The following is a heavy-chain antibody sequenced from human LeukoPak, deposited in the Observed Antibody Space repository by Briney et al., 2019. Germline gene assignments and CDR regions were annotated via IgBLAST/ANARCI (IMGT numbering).Heavy chain of an antibody. V-gene: IGHV3-7*03. D-gene: IGHD1-1*01. CDR1: GFSISNYW. CDR3: AKGKRYPDY. CDR2: IKQDGSKK. Sequence: PGGSLRLSCVASGFSISNYWMTWVRQAPGKGLEWVANIKQDGSKKNYMDSVKGRFTISRDNAKNSLYLQMNSLRAEDTAVYYCAKGKRYPDYWGQGTLVTVSS. J-gene: IGHJ4*02.